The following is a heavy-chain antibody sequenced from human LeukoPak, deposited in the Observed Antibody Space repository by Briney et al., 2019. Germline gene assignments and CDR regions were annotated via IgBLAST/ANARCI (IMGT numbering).Heavy chain of an antibody. CDR1: GGSISSYY. D-gene: IGHD1-26*01. CDR3: ARASRGATVAFDI. Sequence: SETLSLTCTVSGGSISSYYWTWIRQPAGKGLEWIGHIYTSGSTNYDPSLKSRVTMSVDTSKNQFSLKLSSVTAADTAVYYCARASRGATVAFDIWGQGTMVTVSS. V-gene: IGHV4-4*07. J-gene: IGHJ3*02. CDR2: IYTSGST.